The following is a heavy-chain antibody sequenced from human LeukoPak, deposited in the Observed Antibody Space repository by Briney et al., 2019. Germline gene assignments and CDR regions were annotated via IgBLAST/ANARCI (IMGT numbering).Heavy chain of an antibody. CDR2: INPSGGST. V-gene: IGHV1-46*01. D-gene: IGHD6-19*01. CDR3: ARESSSVAGTGTTYYYGMDV. CDR1: GYTFTSYY. J-gene: IGHJ6*02. Sequence: ASVKVSCKASGYTFTSYYMHWVRQAPGQGLEWMGIINPSGGSTSYAQKFQGRVTMTRDTSTSTVYMELSSPRSEDTAVYYCARESSSVAGTGTTYYYGMDVWGQGTTVTVSS.